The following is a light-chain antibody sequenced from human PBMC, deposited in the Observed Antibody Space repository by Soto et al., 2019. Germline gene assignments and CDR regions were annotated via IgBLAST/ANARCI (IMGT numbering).Light chain of an antibody. Sequence: EIVLTQSPGTLSLSPGERATLSCRASQSVSSSYLAWYQQKPGQAPRLLIYGASSRATGIPDRFSGSGSGTTLTLPISRMEPEDFAVYYCRQYGSSQYTFGQGTKLEIK. J-gene: IGKJ2*01. CDR1: QSVSSSY. CDR2: GAS. CDR3: RQYGSSQYT. V-gene: IGKV3-20*01.